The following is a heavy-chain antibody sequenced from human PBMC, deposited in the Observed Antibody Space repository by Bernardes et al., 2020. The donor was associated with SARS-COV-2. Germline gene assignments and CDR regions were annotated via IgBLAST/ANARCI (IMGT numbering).Heavy chain of an antibody. CDR1: GGSISSSNW. V-gene: IGHV4-4*02. Sequence: TLSLTCAVSGGSISSSNWWSWVRQPPGKGLEWIGEIYHRGSTNYNPSLKSRVTISVDKLKNQFSLKLSSVTAADTAVYYCARDYYDSSGNYFDYWGQGTLVTVSS. D-gene: IGHD3-22*01. CDR2: IYHRGST. CDR3: ARDYYDSSGNYFDY. J-gene: IGHJ4*02.